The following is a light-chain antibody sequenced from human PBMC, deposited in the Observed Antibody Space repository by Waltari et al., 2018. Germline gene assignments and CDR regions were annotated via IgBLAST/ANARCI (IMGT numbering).Light chain of an antibody. Sequence: DIVMTQSPDSLAVSLGERATINCQPSQSVLYSSNNKNYLAWYQQKPGQPPKLLIYWASTRESGVPDRFSGSGSGTDFTLTISSLQAEDVAVYYCQQYYSTALTFGGGTKVEIK. CDR3: QQYYSTALT. J-gene: IGKJ4*01. V-gene: IGKV4-1*01. CDR1: QSVLYSSNNKNY. CDR2: WAS.